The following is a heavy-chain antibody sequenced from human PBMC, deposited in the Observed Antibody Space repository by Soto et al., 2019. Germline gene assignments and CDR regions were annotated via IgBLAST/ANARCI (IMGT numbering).Heavy chain of an antibody. CDR3: AKAAAGSYCTNGVCYTTYYFDY. D-gene: IGHD2-8*01. Sequence: EVQLLESGGGLVQPGGSLRLSCAASGFTFSSYAMSWVRQAPGKGLEWVSAISGSGGSTYYADSVKGRFTISRDNSKNTLYLQMNSLRAEDTAVYYCAKAAAGSYCTNGVCYTTYYFDYWGQGTLVTVSS. CDR1: GFTFSSYA. CDR2: ISGSGGST. J-gene: IGHJ4*02. V-gene: IGHV3-23*01.